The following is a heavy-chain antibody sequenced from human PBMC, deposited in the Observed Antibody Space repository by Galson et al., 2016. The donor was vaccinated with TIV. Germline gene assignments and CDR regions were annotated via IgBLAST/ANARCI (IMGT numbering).Heavy chain of an antibody. Sequence: SVKVSCKASGNAFTAYYIHWARQAPGQGLEWMGWINPNSGATKNAQKFQGRVTITKDTSTSTAYMELRSLRSDDTAVYFCARGRAADHAFDFWGQGTMVTVSS. V-gene: IGHV1-2*02. D-gene: IGHD2-15*01. CDR2: INPNSGAT. J-gene: IGHJ3*01. CDR1: GNAFTAYY. CDR3: ARGRAADHAFDF.